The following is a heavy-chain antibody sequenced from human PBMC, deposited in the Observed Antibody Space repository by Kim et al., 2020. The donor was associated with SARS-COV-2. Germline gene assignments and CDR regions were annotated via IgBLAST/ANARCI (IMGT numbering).Heavy chain of an antibody. V-gene: IGHV3-9*01. D-gene: IGHD3-10*01. J-gene: IGHJ2*01. Sequence: GWSLRLSCAASGFTFDDYAMHWVRQAPGKGLEWVSGISWNSGSIGYADSVKGRFTISRDNAKNSLYLQMNSLRAEDTALYYCAKVGYYGSGSSRYFDLWG. CDR2: ISWNSGSI. CDR1: GFTFDDYA. CDR3: AKVGYYGSGSSRYFDL.